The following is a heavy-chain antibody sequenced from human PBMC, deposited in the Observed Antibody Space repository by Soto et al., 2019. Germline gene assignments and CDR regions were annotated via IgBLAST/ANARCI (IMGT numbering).Heavy chain of an antibody. CDR1: CGSISSYH. CDR3: ASGRVQS. J-gene: IGHJ4*02. CDR2: IFYSGNT. V-gene: IGHV4-59*01. Sequence: SETLSLTCTVSCGSISSYHWNWIRPPPGKGLEWIGYIFYSGNTYYNPSPESRVTISIDTSKNQFSLKLNSVTAADTAVYYCASGRVQSWGKGTLVTNSS.